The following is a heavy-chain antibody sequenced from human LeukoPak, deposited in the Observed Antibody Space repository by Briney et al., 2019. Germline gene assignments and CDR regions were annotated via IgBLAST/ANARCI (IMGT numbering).Heavy chain of an antibody. J-gene: IGHJ5*02. CDR2: IKSKTDGGTT. CDR3: TIESQVAYRSSSEAGWFDP. D-gene: IGHD6-6*01. Sequence: PGGSLRLSCTASGFTFGDYAMSWFRQAPGKGLEWVGRIKSKTDGGTTDYAAPVKGRFTISRDESKNMLYVQMNSLKTEDTAVYYCTIESQVAYRSSSEAGWFDPWGQGTLVTVSS. CDR1: GFTFGDYA. V-gene: IGHV3-15*01.